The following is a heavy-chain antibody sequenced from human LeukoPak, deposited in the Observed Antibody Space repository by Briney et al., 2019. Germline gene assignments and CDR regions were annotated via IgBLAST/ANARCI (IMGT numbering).Heavy chain of an antibody. Sequence: GESLNTSRKGSGYSFTNYWIGWVRQMPGKGLEWMGIIYPGDSDTRHRPSFQGQVTISTHKSISTAYLQWSSLKAADTAMYYCARHPVRDPRTTVLNWFDPWGQGTLVTVSS. V-gene: IGHV5-51*01. CDR1: GYSFTNYW. D-gene: IGHD4-11*01. CDR2: IYPGDSDT. J-gene: IGHJ5*02. CDR3: ARHPVRDPRTTVLNWFDP.